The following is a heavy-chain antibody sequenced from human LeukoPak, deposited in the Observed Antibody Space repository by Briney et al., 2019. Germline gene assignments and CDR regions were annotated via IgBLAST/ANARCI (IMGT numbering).Heavy chain of an antibody. V-gene: IGHV4-59*01. J-gene: IGHJ6*02. CDR2: IYYSGST. CDR1: GGSISSYY. CDR3: ARGADLDILTGYYYYYGMDV. Sequence: SETLSLTCTVSGGSISSYYWSWIRQPPGKGLEWIGYIYYSGSTNYNPSLKSRVTISVDMSKNQFSLKLSSVTAADTAVYYCARGADLDILTGYYYYYGMDVWGQGTTVTVSS. D-gene: IGHD3-9*01.